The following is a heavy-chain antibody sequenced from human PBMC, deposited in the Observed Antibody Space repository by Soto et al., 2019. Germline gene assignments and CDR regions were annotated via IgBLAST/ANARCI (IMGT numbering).Heavy chain of an antibody. Sequence: VASVKVSCKASGYTFTGYYMHWVRQAPGQGLEWMGWINPNSGGTNYAQKFQGRVTMTRDTSISTAYMELSRLRSDDTAVYYCARGRGAPPPAHWFDPWGQGTLVTVSS. CDR2: INPNSGGT. D-gene: IGHD1-26*01. J-gene: IGHJ5*02. CDR1: GYTFTGYY. CDR3: ARGRGAPPPAHWFDP. V-gene: IGHV1-2*02.